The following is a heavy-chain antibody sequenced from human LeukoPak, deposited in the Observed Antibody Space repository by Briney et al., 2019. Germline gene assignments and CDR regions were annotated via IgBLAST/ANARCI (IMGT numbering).Heavy chain of an antibody. D-gene: IGHD4-11*01. V-gene: IGHV3-66*01. J-gene: IGHJ5*02. CDR1: GFTVSINY. Sequence: GGSLRLSCAASGFTVSINYMSWVRQAPGKGLEWVSIIYSGGSTYYADSVKGRFTISRDNSKNTLYLQMNSLRAEDTAVYYCALPKGHYKEGLNWFDPWGQGTLVTVSS. CDR3: ALPKGHYKEGLNWFDP. CDR2: IYSGGST.